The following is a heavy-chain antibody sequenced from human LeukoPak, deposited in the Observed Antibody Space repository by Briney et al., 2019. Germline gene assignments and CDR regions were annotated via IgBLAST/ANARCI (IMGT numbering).Heavy chain of an antibody. Sequence: PSETLSLTCAVYGGSFSGYYWSWIRQPPGKGLEWIGEINHSGSTNYNPSLKSRVTISVDTSKNQFSLKLSSVTAADTAVYYCARSPGILTGYYKFSDYWGQGTLVTVSS. CDR3: ARSPGILTGYYKFSDY. CDR1: GGSFSGYY. CDR2: INHSGST. J-gene: IGHJ4*02. V-gene: IGHV4-34*01. D-gene: IGHD3-9*01.